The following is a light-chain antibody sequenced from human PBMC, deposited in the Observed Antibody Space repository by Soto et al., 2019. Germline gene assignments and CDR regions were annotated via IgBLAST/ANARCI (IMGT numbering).Light chain of an antibody. CDR2: GGS. V-gene: IGKV1-9*01. Sequence: DIQLTQSPSFLSASVGDRVTITCRASQGISSYLAWYQQEEGKAPKLLIYGGSTLQSGVSSRFSGSGSGTEFTLTISSPQPEDFATYYCQHLNNYPLTFGGGTKVEIK. CDR1: QGISSY. J-gene: IGKJ4*01. CDR3: QHLNNYPLT.